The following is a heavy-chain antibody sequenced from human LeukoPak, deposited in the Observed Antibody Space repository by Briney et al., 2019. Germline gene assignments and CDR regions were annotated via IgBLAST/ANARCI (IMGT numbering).Heavy chain of an antibody. CDR1: GGSFSGYY. D-gene: IGHD1-26*01. CDR3: ARAPVFGSYAPYYNYYGIDV. CDR2: INHSGST. J-gene: IGHJ6*02. V-gene: IGHV4-34*01. Sequence: SETLSLTCTVYGGSFSGYYWRWIRQPPGKGLEWIGEINHSGSTNYNPSLKSRVTISVDTSKNQFSLKLSSVTAADTAVYYCARAPVFGSYAPYYNYYGIDVWGQGTTVTVSS.